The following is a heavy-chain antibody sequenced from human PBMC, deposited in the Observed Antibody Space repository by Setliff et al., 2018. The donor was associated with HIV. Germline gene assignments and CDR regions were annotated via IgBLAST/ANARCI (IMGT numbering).Heavy chain of an antibody. J-gene: IGHJ6*02. CDR2: ISGSGVNS. CDR1: GFTFSTYA. Sequence: PGGSLRLSCVASGFTFSTYAINWVRQAPGKGLEWISGISGSGVNSYYADSVKGRFTISRDNSKNTVYLQMNSLRVEDTAVYYCARDYLYYNLYNGSPVYGMDVWGQGTTVTLSS. D-gene: IGHD3-3*01. CDR3: ARDYLYYNLYNGSPVYGMDV. V-gene: IGHV3-23*01.